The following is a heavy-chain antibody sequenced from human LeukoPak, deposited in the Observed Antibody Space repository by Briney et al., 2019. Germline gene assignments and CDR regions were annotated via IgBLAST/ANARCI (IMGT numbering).Heavy chain of an antibody. Sequence: HPGGSLRLSCAASGFTFSSYGMHWVRQAPGKGLEWVAVISYDGSNKYYADSVKGRFTISRDNSKNTLYLQMNSLRAEDTAVYYCAKDERYYGMDVWGQGTTVTVSS. V-gene: IGHV3-30*18. J-gene: IGHJ6*02. CDR2: ISYDGSNK. CDR3: AKDERYYGMDV. CDR1: GFTFSSYG.